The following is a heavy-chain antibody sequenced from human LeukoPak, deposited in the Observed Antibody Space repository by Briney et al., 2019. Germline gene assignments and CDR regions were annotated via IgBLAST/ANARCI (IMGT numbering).Heavy chain of an antibody. Sequence: GGSLRLSCAASGFTFSGYAMSWVRQAPGKGLEWVSAISGSGGSTYYADSVKGRFTISRDNSKNTLYLQMNSLRAEDTAVYYCAKSPSSSWYTGCDWGQGTLVTVSS. J-gene: IGHJ4*02. CDR1: GFTFSGYA. CDR3: AKSPSSSWYTGCD. D-gene: IGHD6-13*01. CDR2: ISGSGGST. V-gene: IGHV3-23*01.